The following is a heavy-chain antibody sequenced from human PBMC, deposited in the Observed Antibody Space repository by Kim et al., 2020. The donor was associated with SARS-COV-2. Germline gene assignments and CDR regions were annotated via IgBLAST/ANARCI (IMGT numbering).Heavy chain of an antibody. V-gene: IGHV3-23*01. D-gene: IGHD3-3*01. Sequence: GGSLRLSCAASGFTFSSYAMSWVRQAPGKGLEWVSAISGSGGSTYYADSVKGRFTISRDNSKNTLYLQMNSLRAEDTAVYYCASEYYDFWSGYYTDVGVDYFDYWGQGTLVTVSS. CDR3: ASEYYDFWSGYYTDVGVDYFDY. CDR1: GFTFSSYA. J-gene: IGHJ4*02. CDR2: ISGSGGST.